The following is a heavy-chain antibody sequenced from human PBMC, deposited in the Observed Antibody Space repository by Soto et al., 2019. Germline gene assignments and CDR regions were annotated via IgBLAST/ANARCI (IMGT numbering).Heavy chain of an antibody. Sequence: GGSLRRSCGACGFTFSSCWMPWLRRARGKGLVWVSRINSDGSSTSYADSVKGRFTISRDNAKNTLYLQMNSLRAEDTAVYYCARVDWGSGWYIHGYYYGIDVWGQGT. CDR2: INSDGSST. V-gene: IGHV3-74*01. J-gene: IGHJ6*02. CDR3: ARVDWGSGWYIHGYYYGIDV. D-gene: IGHD6-19*01. CDR1: GFTFSSCW.